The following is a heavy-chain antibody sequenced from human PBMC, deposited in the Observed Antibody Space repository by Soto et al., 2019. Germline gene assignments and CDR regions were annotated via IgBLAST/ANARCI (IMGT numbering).Heavy chain of an antibody. CDR2: ISWNSGSI. Sequence: GGSLRLSCAASGFTFDDYAMHWVRQAPGKGLEWVSGISWNSGSIGYADSVKGRFTISRDNAKNSLYLQMNSLRAEDTALYYCAKALRSGSAFDYWGQGTLVTVSS. CDR1: GFTFDDYA. J-gene: IGHJ4*02. V-gene: IGHV3-9*01. D-gene: IGHD5-12*01. CDR3: AKALRSGSAFDY.